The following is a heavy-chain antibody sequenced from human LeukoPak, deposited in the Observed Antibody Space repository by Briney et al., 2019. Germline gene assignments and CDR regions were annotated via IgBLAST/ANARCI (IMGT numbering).Heavy chain of an antibody. J-gene: IGHJ4*02. V-gene: IGHV1-69*05. CDR2: IIPIFGTA. Sequence: SVRVSCKASGGTFSSYAISWVRQAPGQGLEWMGGIIPIFGTANYAQKLQGRVTITTDESTSTAYMELSSLRSEDTPVYYCAREVGHSYFDYWGQGTLVTVSS. CDR3: AREVGHSYFDY. D-gene: IGHD1-26*01. CDR1: GGTFSSYA.